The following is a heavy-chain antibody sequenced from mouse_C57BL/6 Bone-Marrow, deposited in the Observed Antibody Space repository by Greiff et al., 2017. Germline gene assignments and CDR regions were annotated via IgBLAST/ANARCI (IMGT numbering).Heavy chain of an antibody. J-gene: IGHJ1*03. V-gene: IGHV3-6*01. Sequence: DVQLVESGPGLVKPSQSLSLTCSVTGYSITSGYYWNWIRQFPGNKLEWMGYISYDGSNNYNPSLKNRISITRDTSKNQFFLKLNSVTTEDTATYYCARAYSNYVYWYFDVWGTGTTVTVSS. CDR2: ISYDGSN. CDR3: ARAYSNYVYWYFDV. D-gene: IGHD2-5*01. CDR1: GYSITSGYY.